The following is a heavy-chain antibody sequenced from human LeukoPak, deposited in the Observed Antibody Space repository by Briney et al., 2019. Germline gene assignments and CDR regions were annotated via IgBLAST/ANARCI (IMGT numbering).Heavy chain of an antibody. CDR1: GYTFTGYY. D-gene: IGHD2-15*01. CDR2: INPNSGGT. Sequence: ASVKFSCKASGYTFTGYYMHWLRQAPGQGLEWMGWINPNSGGTNYAQKFQGRVTMTRDTSISTAYMELSRLRSDDTAVYYCARANDSLVAHWLVTRGQGTLVTVSS. J-gene: IGHJ4*02. V-gene: IGHV1-2*02. CDR3: ARANDSLVAHWLVT.